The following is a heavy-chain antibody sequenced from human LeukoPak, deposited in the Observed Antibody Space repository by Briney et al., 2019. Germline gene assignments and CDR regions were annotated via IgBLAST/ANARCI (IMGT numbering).Heavy chain of an antibody. D-gene: IGHD3-16*02. CDR1: GGSISSGDYY. J-gene: IGHJ4*02. CDR3: ARVRRSLATHFDY. CDR2: IYYSGST. Sequence: SETLSLTCTVSGGSISSGDYYWSWIRQPPGKGLEWIGYIYYSGSTYYNPSLKSRVTISVDTSKNQFSLKLSSVTAADTAVYYCARVRRSLATHFDYWGQGTLVTVSS. V-gene: IGHV4-30-4*01.